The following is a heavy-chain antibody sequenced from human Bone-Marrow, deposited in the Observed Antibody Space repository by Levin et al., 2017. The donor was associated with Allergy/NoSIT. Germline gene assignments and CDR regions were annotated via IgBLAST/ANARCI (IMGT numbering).Heavy chain of an antibody. Sequence: ASETLSLTCTVSGGSINFYYWSWIRQPPGEGLELIGNIYYRGNVNYNPSLKSRVTMSLDTSKNQFYLSLSSVTAADTAVYFCARHSKNHYYYGLDVWGPGTTVSVSS. J-gene: IGHJ6*02. V-gene: IGHV4-59*01. CDR2: IYYRGNV. D-gene: IGHD5-18*01. CDR3: ARHSKNHYYYGLDV. CDR1: GGSINFYY.